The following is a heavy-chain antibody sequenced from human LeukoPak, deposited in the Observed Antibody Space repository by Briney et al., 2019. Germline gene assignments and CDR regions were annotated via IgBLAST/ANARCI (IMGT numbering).Heavy chain of an antibody. J-gene: IGHJ4*02. Sequence: GGSLRLSCAASGFTFSNYAMIWVRQAPGKGLEWVSAISGSGDITYYADSVKGRFTISRDNSENTLYVQMSSLRADDTAVYYCAKGQRIVVVPAAFDYWGQGTLVTVSS. CDR1: GFTFSNYA. CDR2: ISGSGDIT. V-gene: IGHV3-23*01. CDR3: AKGQRIVVVPAAFDY. D-gene: IGHD2-2*01.